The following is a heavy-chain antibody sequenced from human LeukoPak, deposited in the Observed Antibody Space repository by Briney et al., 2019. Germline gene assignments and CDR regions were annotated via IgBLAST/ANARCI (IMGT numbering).Heavy chain of an antibody. D-gene: IGHD6-13*01. J-gene: IGHJ4*02. CDR2: TYYRSKWYN. CDR1: GDSVSRNSAA. V-gene: IGHV6-1*01. CDR3: ARDRGWAAAGTFDY. Sequence: SQTLSLTCALSGDSVSRNSAAWNWIRQSPSRGLEWLGRTYYRSKWYNDYSLSVKSRITINPYTSKNQFSLQLNSVTPEDTAVYYCARDRGWAAAGTFDYWGQGTLVTVSS.